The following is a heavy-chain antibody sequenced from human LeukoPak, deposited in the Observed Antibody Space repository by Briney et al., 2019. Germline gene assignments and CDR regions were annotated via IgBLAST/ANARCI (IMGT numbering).Heavy chain of an antibody. D-gene: IGHD3-10*01. V-gene: IGHV4-59*12. J-gene: IGHJ6*02. CDR2: IYYTGST. CDR3: ARDRGSMGYYYYGMDV. Sequence: PSETLSLTCTVSGGSISSYYWSWIRQSPGKGLEWIGYIYYTGSTNYNPSLKSRVTISVDTSKNQFSLKLSSVTAADTAVYYCARDRGSMGYYYYGMDVWGQGTTVTVSS. CDR1: GGSISSYY.